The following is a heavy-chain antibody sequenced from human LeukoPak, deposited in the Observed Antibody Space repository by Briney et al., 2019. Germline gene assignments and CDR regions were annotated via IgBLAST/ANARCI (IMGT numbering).Heavy chain of an antibody. V-gene: IGHV3-48*03. CDR3: ARDGDYGDYPFDY. J-gene: IGHJ4*02. Sequence: GRSLRLSCAASGFTFSSYEKNWVRQAPGKGLEWVSYISSSGSTIYYADSVKGRFTISRDNAKNSLYLQMNSLRAEDTAVYYCARDGDYGDYPFDYWGQGTLVTVSS. CDR2: ISSSGSTI. D-gene: IGHD4-17*01. CDR1: GFTFSSYE.